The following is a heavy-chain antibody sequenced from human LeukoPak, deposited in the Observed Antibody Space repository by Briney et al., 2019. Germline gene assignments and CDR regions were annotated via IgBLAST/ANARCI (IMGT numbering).Heavy chain of an antibody. CDR2: INPSGGST. V-gene: IGHV1-46*01. CDR3: ARDGYYDSSGYYQPNYYYYYMDV. Sequence: GAPVKVSCKASGYTFTSYYMHWVRQAPGQGLEWMGIINPSGGSTSYAQKFQGRVTMTRDMSTSTVYMELSSLRSEDTAVYYCARDGYYDSSGYYQPNYYYYYMDVWGKGTTVTVSS. CDR1: GYTFTSYY. D-gene: IGHD3-22*01. J-gene: IGHJ6*03.